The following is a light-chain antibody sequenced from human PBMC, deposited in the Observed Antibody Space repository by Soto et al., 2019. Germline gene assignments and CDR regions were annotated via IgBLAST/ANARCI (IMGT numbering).Light chain of an antibody. Sequence: QSALTQPPSASGSPGQSVTISCTGTSSDVGGYNYVSWYQQHPGKAPKPMIYEVSKRPSGVPDRFSGSKSGNTASLTVSGLQAEDEADYYCCSYAGSNSLVFGGVTKLTVL. J-gene: IGLJ2*01. V-gene: IGLV2-8*01. CDR1: SSDVGGYNY. CDR2: EVS. CDR3: CSYAGSNSLV.